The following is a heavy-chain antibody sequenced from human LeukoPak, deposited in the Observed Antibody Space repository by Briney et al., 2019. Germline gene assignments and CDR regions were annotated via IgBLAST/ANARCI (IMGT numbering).Heavy chain of an antibody. CDR3: ARDSPNVSVDV. V-gene: IGHV3-21*01. D-gene: IGHD6-19*01. CDR2: ISSSSSYI. J-gene: IGHJ6*04. Sequence: GGSLRLSCAASGFTFSSYSMNWVRQAPGKGLEWVSSISSSSSYIYYADSVKGRFTISRDNAKNSLYLQMNRLRAEDTAVYYCARDSPNVSVDVWGKGTTVTVSS. CDR1: GFTFSSYS.